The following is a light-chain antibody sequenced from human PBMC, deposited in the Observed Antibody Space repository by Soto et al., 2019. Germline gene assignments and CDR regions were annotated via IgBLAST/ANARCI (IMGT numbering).Light chain of an antibody. CDR2: GAS. CDR1: QSVGSA. V-gene: IGKV3-15*01. CDR3: QQYRNWPPLT. J-gene: IGKJ4*01. Sequence: EIVMTQSPATLSVSPGETATLSCRASQSVGSAVAWYQHKPSQAPRLLIVGASIRAHGVPGRFSGGGSGTEFTFTISSLQSEDFAVYYCQQYRNWPPLTFGGGTSVEIK.